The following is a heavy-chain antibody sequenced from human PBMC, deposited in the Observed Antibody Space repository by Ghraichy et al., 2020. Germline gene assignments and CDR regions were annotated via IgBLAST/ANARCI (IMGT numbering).Heavy chain of an antibody. J-gene: IGHJ5*02. CDR2: IYYSGST. V-gene: IGHV4-39*01. D-gene: IGHD6-19*01. CDR1: GGSISSSSYY. CDR3: AESSGWYWNWFDP. Sequence: SETLSLTCTVSGGSISSSSYYWGWIRQPPGKGLEWIGSIYYSGSTYYNPSLKSRVTISVDTSKNQFSLKLSSVTAADTAVYYCAESSGWYWNWFDPWGQGTLVTVSS.